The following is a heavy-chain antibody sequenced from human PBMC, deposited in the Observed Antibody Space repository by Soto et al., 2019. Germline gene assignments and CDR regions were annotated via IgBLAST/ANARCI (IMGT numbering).Heavy chain of an antibody. V-gene: IGHV4-39*02. Sequence: SQTLSLPCTVSGHFPTPIANHVFRLLHPPGRGLEWIGSVYYGENTYYNPSLKSRVTISVDTSKNLFSLNLSSVTAADTAMYYCARPQFSGTYHDPFKIWGPGTMVT. J-gene: IGHJ3*02. CDR2: VYYGENT. CDR3: ARPQFSGTYHDPFKI. D-gene: IGHD1-26*01. CDR1: GHFPTPIANH.